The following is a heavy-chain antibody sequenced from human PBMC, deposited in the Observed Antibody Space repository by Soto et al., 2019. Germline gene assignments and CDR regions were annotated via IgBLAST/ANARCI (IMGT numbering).Heavy chain of an antibody. CDR3: ARGGGVTTTGDDY. D-gene: IGHD4-4*01. CDR1: GGSINTATHS. CDR2: IYHSGST. Sequence: QLQLQESGSGLVKPSQTLSLTCAVSGGSINTATHSWSWIRQPPGKGLEWIGYIYHSGSTYYNPSDKRRVTISIDTSNNQVSLRLGYGAAADTAVYYCARGGGVTTTGDDYWGQGILVTVSS. V-gene: IGHV4-30-2*01. J-gene: IGHJ4*02.